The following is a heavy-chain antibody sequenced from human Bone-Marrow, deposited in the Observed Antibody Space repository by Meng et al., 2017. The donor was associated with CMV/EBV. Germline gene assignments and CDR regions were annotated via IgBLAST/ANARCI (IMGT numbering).Heavy chain of an antibody. Sequence: SETLSLTCTVSGGSVSSGSYYWSWIRQPPGKGLEWIGYIYYSGSTNYNPSLKSRVTISVDTSKNQFSLKLSSVTAADTAVYYCARRSDFWSGYWKNYFDYWGQGTLVTVSS. V-gene: IGHV4-61*01. CDR1: GGSVSSGSYY. CDR2: IYYSGST. D-gene: IGHD3-3*01. CDR3: ARRSDFWSGYWKNYFDY. J-gene: IGHJ4*02.